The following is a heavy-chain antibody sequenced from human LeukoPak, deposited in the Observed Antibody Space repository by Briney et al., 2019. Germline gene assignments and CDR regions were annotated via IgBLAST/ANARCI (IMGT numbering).Heavy chain of an antibody. CDR1: GFTFSTYA. J-gene: IGHJ4*02. V-gene: IGHV3-30*18. CDR2: ISHDGSDK. D-gene: IGHD5-24*01. CDR3: VKDGGVEDGYKLGIHY. Sequence: GGTLRLSCAASGFTFSTYAMHWVRHAPAKGLEWVALISHDGSDKYYADSVKGRFTISRDNSKNTLYMQMNSLRAEDTAPYYCVKDGGVEDGYKLGIHYWGQGTLVTVSS.